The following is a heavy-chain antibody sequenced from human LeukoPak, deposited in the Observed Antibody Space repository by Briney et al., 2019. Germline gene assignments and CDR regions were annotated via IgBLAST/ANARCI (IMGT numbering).Heavy chain of an antibody. CDR2: IYYSGST. CDR1: GGSISSYY. V-gene: IGHV4-59*01. D-gene: IGHD3-9*01. J-gene: IGHJ4*02. Sequence: SETLSLTCTVSGGSISSYYWSWIRQPPGKGLEWIGYIYYSGSTNYNPSLKSRVTISVDTSKNQFSLKLSSVTAADTAVYYCARDNDLLQYYDILTGYSHFDYWGQGTLVTVSS. CDR3: ARDNDLLQYYDILTGYSHFDY.